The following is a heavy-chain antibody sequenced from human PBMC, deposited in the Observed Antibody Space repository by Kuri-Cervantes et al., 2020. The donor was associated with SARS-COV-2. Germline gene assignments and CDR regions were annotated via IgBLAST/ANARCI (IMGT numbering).Heavy chain of an antibody. D-gene: IGHD4-23*01. CDR2: IYYSGST. Sequence: SETLSLTCTVSGGSISSGDYYWSWIRQPPGKGLEWIGYIYYSGSTYYNPSLKSRVTISVDTSKNQFSLKLSSVTAAGTAVYYCARVSTTVVTGSYWYFDLWGRGTLVTVSS. CDR1: GGSISSGDYY. J-gene: IGHJ2*01. V-gene: IGHV4-30-4*01. CDR3: ARVSTTVVTGSYWYFDL.